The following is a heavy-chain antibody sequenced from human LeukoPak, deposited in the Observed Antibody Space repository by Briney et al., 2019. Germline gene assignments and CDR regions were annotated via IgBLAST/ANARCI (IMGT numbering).Heavy chain of an antibody. CDR1: GFTFSSYS. V-gene: IGHV3-21*01. D-gene: IGHD5-18*01. CDR3: ARTGTGWLPYGSWYFDL. CDR2: ISSSSSYI. J-gene: IGHJ2*01. Sequence: GGSLRLSCAASGFTFSSYSMNWVRQAPGKGLEWVSSISSSSSYIYYADSVKGRFTISRDNAKNSLYLQMNSLRAEDTAVYYCARTGTGWLPYGSWYFDLWGRGTLVTVSS.